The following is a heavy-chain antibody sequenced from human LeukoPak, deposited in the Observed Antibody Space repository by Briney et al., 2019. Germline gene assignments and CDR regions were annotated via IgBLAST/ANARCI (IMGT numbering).Heavy chain of an antibody. V-gene: IGHV4-59*01. CDR3: ARSSSSWHSPFDY. D-gene: IGHD6-13*01. CDR1: GGSISSYY. CDR2: IYYSGST. J-gene: IGHJ4*02. Sequence: SETLSLTCTVSGGSISSYYWSWIRQPPGKGLEWIGYIYYSGSTNYNPSLKSRVTISVDTSKNQFSLKLSSVTAADTAVYYCARSSSSWHSPFDYWGQGTLVTVSS.